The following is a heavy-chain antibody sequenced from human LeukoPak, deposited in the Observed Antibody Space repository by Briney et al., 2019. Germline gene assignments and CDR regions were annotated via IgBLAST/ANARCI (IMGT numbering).Heavy chain of an antibody. CDR1: GGSISSSSYY. D-gene: IGHD6-13*01. V-gene: IGHV4-39*07. J-gene: IGHJ6*03. CDR2: IYYSGST. Sequence: SETLSLTCTVSGGSISSSSYYWGWIRQPPGKGLEWIGSIYYSGSTYYNPSLKSRVTISVDTSKNQFSLKLSSVTAADTAVYYCAREHPYSSSWYHYYYMDVWGKGTTVTVSS. CDR3: AREHPYSSSWYHYYYMDV.